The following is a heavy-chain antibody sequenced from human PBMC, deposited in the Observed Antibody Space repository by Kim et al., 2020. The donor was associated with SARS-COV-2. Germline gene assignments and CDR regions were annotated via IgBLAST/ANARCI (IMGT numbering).Heavy chain of an antibody. CDR2: INPNSGGT. CDR3: AREFLYQLLLLYYGMDV. D-gene: IGHD2-2*01. Sequence: ASVKVSCKASGYTFTGYYMHWVRQAPGQGLEWMGRINPNSGGTNYAQKFQGRVTMTRDTSISTAYMELSRLRSDDTAVYYCAREFLYQLLLLYYGMDVWGQGTTVTVSS. V-gene: IGHV1-2*06. J-gene: IGHJ6*02. CDR1: GYTFTGYY.